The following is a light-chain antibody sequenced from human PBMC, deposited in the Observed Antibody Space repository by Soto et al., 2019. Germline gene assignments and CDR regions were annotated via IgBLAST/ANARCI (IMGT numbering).Light chain of an antibody. CDR1: QSISSW. V-gene: IGKV1-5*03. CDR3: QQYNSYSNT. Sequence: DIQMTQSPSTLSASVGDRVTITCRASQSISSWLAWYQQKPGKAPKLLIYKAPSLESGVPSSFSGSGSGTEFTLTISSLQPDDFAPYYCQQYNSYSNTVGQGTRLEIK. CDR2: KAP. J-gene: IGKJ2*01.